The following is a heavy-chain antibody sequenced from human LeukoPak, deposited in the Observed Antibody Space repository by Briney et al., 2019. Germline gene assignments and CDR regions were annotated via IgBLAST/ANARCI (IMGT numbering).Heavy chain of an antibody. CDR1: GGSISSYY. D-gene: IGHD4-23*01. CDR3: ASGGLRWNWFDP. V-gene: IGHV4-59*01. Sequence: SETLSLTCTVSGGSISSYYWSWIQQPPEKGLEWIGYIYYSGSTNYNPSLKSRVTISVDTSKNQFSLKLSSVTAADTAVYYCASGGLRWNWFDPWGQGTLVTVSS. CDR2: IYYSGST. J-gene: IGHJ5*02.